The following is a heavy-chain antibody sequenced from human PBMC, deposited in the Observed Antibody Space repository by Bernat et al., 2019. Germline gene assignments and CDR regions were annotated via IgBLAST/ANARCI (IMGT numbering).Heavy chain of an antibody. V-gene: IGHV1-3*01. D-gene: IGHD2-21*02. Sequence: QVQLVQSGAEVKKPGASVKVSCKASGYTFTSYAMHWVRQAPGQSLEWMGWINAGNGDTKYSQRFEGRVIITRDTSASTAYMEVRYLRSEDTAVYYCARGYCGGDCYSSGLDYWGPGTQVTVSS. CDR1: GYTFTSYA. CDR3: ARGYCGGDCYSSGLDY. J-gene: IGHJ4*02. CDR2: INAGNGDT.